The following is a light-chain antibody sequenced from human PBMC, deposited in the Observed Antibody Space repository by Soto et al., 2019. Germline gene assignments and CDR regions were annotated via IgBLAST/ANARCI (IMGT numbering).Light chain of an antibody. CDR3: AAWDDSVNAVA. CDR1: SSNIGSNP. V-gene: IGLV1-44*01. CDR2: RDN. Sequence: QSVLTQPPSASGSPGQRVTISCSGRSSNIGSNPVSWYQQFPGTAPKRLMYRDNQRPSGVPDRFSGSKSGTSASLVIIGVQPEDEADYYYAAWDDSVNAVAFGGGTKLTVL. J-gene: IGLJ2*01.